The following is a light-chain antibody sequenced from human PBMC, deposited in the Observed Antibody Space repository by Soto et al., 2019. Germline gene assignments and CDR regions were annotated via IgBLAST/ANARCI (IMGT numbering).Light chain of an antibody. V-gene: IGKV1-6*02. CDR3: LQDYSSPIT. CDR1: RHISND. Sequence: AIQMTQSPSSLSASVGDSVTITCRASRHISNDLGWFQQRAGKAPKLLIYAASILQPGVPSRFSGSGSGSDFALTITNLQPEDFATYYCLQDYSSPITFGQGTRLDIK. CDR2: AAS. J-gene: IGKJ5*01.